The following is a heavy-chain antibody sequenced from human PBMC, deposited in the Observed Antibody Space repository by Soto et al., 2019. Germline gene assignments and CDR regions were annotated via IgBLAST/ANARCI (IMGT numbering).Heavy chain of an antibody. CDR3: ARRNYYGSGSYPLYYYGMDV. V-gene: IGHV1-69*12. CDR2: IIPIFGTA. D-gene: IGHD3-10*01. CDR1: GGTFSSYA. J-gene: IGHJ6*02. Sequence: QVQLVQSGAEVKKPGSSVKVSCKASGGTFSSYAISWVRQAPGQGLEWMGGIIPIFGTANYAQKFQGRVTITADESTSTAYMEGSSLRSEDTAVYYCARRNYYGSGSYPLYYYGMDVWGQGTTVTVSS.